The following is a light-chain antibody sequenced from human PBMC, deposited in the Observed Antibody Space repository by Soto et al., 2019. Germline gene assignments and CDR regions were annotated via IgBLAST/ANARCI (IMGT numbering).Light chain of an antibody. Sequence: DMHMTQSPSSLSASVGDRVTITSRASQDISNYLNWYQQKPGKAPKLLIYDASNLETGVPSRFSGSGSGTDFTFTISSLQPEDIATYYCQQYDNLPLTFGGGTKVDI. J-gene: IGKJ4*01. CDR2: DAS. CDR3: QQYDNLPLT. V-gene: IGKV1-33*01. CDR1: QDISNY.